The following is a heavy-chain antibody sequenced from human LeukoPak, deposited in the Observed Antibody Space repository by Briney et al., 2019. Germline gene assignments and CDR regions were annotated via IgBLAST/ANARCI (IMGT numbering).Heavy chain of an antibody. Sequence: AASVKVSCKVSGYTLTELSMQWVRPAPGKGLEWMGGFDPEDGETIYAQKFQGRVTMTEDTSTDTAYMELSSLRSEDTAVYYCATSNGYSYGTSNWGQGTLVTVSS. V-gene: IGHV1-24*01. J-gene: IGHJ4*02. D-gene: IGHD5-18*01. CDR2: FDPEDGET. CDR1: GYTLTELS. CDR3: ATSNGYSYGTSN.